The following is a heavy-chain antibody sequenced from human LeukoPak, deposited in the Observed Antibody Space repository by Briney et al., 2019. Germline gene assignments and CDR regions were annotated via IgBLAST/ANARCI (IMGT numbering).Heavy chain of an antibody. Sequence: PGGSRRLSCAASGFSFSSYAMHWVRQAPGKGLEYVSAISSNGGSTYYANSVKDRFTISRDDSKNALYLQMGSLRAEDMAVYYCARARGSFRPYYFDYWGQGTLVTVSS. CDR2: ISSNGGST. J-gene: IGHJ4*02. V-gene: IGHV3-64*01. CDR1: GFSFSSYA. CDR3: ARARGSFRPYYFDY. D-gene: IGHD1-26*01.